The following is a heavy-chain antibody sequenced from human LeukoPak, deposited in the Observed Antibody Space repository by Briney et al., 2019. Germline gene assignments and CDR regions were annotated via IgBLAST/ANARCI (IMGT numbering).Heavy chain of an antibody. V-gene: IGHV7-4-1*02. CDR3: ARDRSIVHFDF. J-gene: IGHJ4*02. Sequence: ASVKVSCKASGYTFTSRSINWVRQAPGQGLEWMGWINMNTGNPTYAQGFAGRFVFSLDTSASTAYMQIISLRAEDTAVYYCARDRSIVHFDFWGQGTLVTVSS. D-gene: IGHD3-16*02. CDR1: GYTFTSRS. CDR2: INMNTGNP.